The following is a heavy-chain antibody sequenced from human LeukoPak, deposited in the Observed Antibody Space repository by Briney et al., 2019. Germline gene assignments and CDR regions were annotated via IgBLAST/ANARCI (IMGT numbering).Heavy chain of an antibody. D-gene: IGHD3-3*01. CDR1: GGTFSSYA. V-gene: IGHV1-69*13. Sequence: GASVKASCKASGGTFSSYAISWVRQAPGQGLEWMGGIIPIFGTANYAQKFQGRVTITADESTSTAYMELSSLRSEDTAVYYCARGHSRDFGVVIFGMDVWGQGTTVTVSS. J-gene: IGHJ6*02. CDR3: ARGHSRDFGVVIFGMDV. CDR2: IIPIFGTA.